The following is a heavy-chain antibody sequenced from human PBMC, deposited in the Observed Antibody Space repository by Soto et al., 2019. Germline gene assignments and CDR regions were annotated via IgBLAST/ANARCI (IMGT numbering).Heavy chain of an antibody. Sequence: VESVKISWITSGYKFTSSWIAWVRQMPGKGLEWMGIIFPSDSDTRYSPSFQGQVTISADRSTSTVFLQWASLKASDTAVYFCARKDKSGYFNWFDPWGQGTLVTVSS. CDR3: ARKDKSGYFNWFDP. CDR2: IFPSDSDT. J-gene: IGHJ5*02. D-gene: IGHD3-22*01. V-gene: IGHV5-51*01. CDR1: GYKFTSSW.